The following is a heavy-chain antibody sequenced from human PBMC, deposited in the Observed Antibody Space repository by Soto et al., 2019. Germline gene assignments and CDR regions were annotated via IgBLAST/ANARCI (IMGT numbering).Heavy chain of an antibody. CDR3: ARLSAAWFDP. CDR2: IYHSGST. Sequence: QVQLQESGPGLVKPSETLSLTCTVSGGSVSSGSYYWGWIRQPPGKGLEWIGYIYHSGSTNYNPSLKSRVTISGDTSKNQFSRSLTSVTAADTAVYYWARLSAAWFDPWGQGTLVTVAS. CDR1: GGSVSSGSYY. D-gene: IGHD6-19*01. J-gene: IGHJ5*02. V-gene: IGHV4-61*01.